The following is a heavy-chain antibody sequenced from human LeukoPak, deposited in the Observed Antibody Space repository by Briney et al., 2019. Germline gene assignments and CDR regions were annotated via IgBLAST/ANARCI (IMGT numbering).Heavy chain of an antibody. J-gene: IGHJ3*02. CDR2: INRDGSST. Sequence: GGSLRLSCAASGFTFSTYWMHWVRQAPGKGLVWVSRINRDGSSTSYADSVKGRFTISRDNAKNTLYLQMNSLRAEDTAVYYCARDRETHYDILTGYYTLGDAFDIWGQGTMVTVSS. CDR3: ARDRETHYDILTGYYTLGDAFDI. V-gene: IGHV3-74*01. D-gene: IGHD3-9*01. CDR1: GFTFSTYW.